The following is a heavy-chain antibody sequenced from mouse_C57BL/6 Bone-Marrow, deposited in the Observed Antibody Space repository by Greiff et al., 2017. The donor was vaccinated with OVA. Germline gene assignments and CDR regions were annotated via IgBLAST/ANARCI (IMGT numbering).Heavy chain of an antibody. D-gene: IGHD1-1*01. J-gene: IGHJ1*03. CDR2: IFPGSGST. CDR3: ARNITTVVAGDWYFDV. V-gene: IGHV1-75*01. Sequence: VQLQQSGPELVKPGASVKISCKASGYTFTDYYINWVKQRPGQGLEWIGWIFPGSGSTYSNENFQGNATLTVDKSSSAAYMLLSSLTSEDSAVYFCARNITTVVAGDWYFDVWGTGTTVTVSS. CDR1: GYTFTDYY.